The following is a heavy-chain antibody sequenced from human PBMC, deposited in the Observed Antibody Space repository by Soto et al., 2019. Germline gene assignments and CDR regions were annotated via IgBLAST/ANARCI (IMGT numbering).Heavy chain of an antibody. J-gene: IGHJ4*02. CDR1: GFTFSSYG. CDR3: ARGYSSGWGAFEY. Sequence: GCSPRLSWAASGFTFSSYGIHLVRQALGKGLQWVAVIWYDGSNKYYADSVKGRFTISRENSKNTLYLQMNSLRAEDTAVYYCARGYSSGWGAFEYWGQGTLVTVS. CDR2: IWYDGSNK. V-gene: IGHV3-33*01. D-gene: IGHD6-19*01.